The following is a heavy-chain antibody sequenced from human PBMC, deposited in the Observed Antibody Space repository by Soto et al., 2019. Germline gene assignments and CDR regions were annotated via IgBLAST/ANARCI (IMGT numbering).Heavy chain of an antibody. Sequence: GESLKISCAASGFSFTTYWIGWVRQLPGKGLDWMGIIYPGDSGVRYSPSFQGQVTISADRSITTAYLQWSSLKASDTAIYYCARHRREWHNQYYYYYGMDVWGQGTTVTVSS. V-gene: IGHV5-51*01. CDR3: ARHRREWHNQYYYYYGMDV. CDR2: IYPGDSGV. D-gene: IGHD3-3*01. J-gene: IGHJ6*02. CDR1: GFSFTTYW.